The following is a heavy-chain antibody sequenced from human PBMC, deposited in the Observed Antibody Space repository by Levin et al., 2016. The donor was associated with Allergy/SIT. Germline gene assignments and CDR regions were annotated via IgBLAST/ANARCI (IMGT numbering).Heavy chain of an antibody. J-gene: IGHJ6*02. D-gene: IGHD3-3*01. CDR2: INPSGGST. Sequence: ASVKVSCKASGYTFTSYYMHWVRQAPGQGLEWMGIINPSGGSTSYAQKFQGRVTMTRDTSTSTVYMELSSLRSEDTAVYYCARDLWLNYDFWSGKGYYYYYGMDVWGQGTTVTVSS. CDR1: GYTFTSYY. CDR3: ARDLWLNYDFWSGKGYYYYYGMDV. V-gene: IGHV1-46*01.